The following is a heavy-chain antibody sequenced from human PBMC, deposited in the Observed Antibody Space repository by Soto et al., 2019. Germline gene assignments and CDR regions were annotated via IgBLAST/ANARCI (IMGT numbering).Heavy chain of an antibody. CDR3: ARTQALVVGWNYYYGMDV. V-gene: IGHV1-69*01. J-gene: IGHJ6*02. CDR2: IIPIVGTA. Sequence: QVQLVQSGAEVKKPGSSVKVSCKASGGTFSSYAISWVRQAPGQGLEWMGGIIPIVGTANYEHKFPGRVTITAYEVTSTDYMELSSLRSEDTAVYYCARTQALVVGWNYYYGMDVWGQGTTVTVSS. D-gene: IGHD2-15*01. CDR1: GGTFSSYA.